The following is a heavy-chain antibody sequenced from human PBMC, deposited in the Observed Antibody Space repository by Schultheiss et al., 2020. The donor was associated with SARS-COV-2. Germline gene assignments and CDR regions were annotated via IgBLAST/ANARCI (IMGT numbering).Heavy chain of an antibody. J-gene: IGHJ3*02. CDR3: ARDPGDEWHRGVYAFDI. Sequence: ASVKVSCKTSGYTFSNYYMHWVRQAPGQGLEWMGRINPNTGDTDYAQKFQDRVTLTRDTSITTVYMELSRLKSDDTAMYYCARDPGDEWHRGVYAFDIWGQGTMVTVSS. D-gene: IGHD3-3*01. CDR2: INPNTGDT. V-gene: IGHV1-2*06. CDR1: GYTFSNYY.